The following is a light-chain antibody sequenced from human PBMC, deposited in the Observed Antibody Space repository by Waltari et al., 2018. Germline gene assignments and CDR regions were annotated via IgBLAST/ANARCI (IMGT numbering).Light chain of an antibody. Sequence: QSALTQPASVSGSPGQPITISCTGTSGDVGGYHVVSWYQRHPRKVPKLIIYEGSKRPSGISDRFSGSKSGNTASLTISGLQTEDEAEYYCYSYAGSSTWVFGGGTQLTVV. J-gene: IGLJ3*02. V-gene: IGLV2-23*01. CDR3: YSYAGSSTWV. CDR2: EGS. CDR1: SGDVGGYHV.